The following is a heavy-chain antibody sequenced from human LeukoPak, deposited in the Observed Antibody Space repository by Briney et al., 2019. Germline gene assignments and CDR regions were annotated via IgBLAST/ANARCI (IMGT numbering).Heavy chain of an antibody. V-gene: IGHV1-2*02. D-gene: IGHD1-26*01. CDR1: GYTFTGYY. CDR2: INPDSGAS. J-gene: IGHJ4*02. Sequence: ASVKVSCKASGYTFTGYYMHWVRLAPGQGLEWMGWINPDSGASTSAQKFQGRVTMTRDTSVSTAYMDLSRLRSDDTAVYYCALWGATLDYFDYWGQGTLVTVSS. CDR3: ALWGATLDYFDY.